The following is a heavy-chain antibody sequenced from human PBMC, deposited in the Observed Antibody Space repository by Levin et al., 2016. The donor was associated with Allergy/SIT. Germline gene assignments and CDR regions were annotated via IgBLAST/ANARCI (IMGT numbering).Heavy chain of an antibody. CDR3: ARGPTMVQGATFDY. D-gene: IGHD3-10*01. V-gene: IGHV4-34*01. Sequence: VRQMPGKGLEWIGEINHSGSTNYNPSLKSRVTISVDTSKNQFSLKLSSVTAADTAVYYCARGPTMVQGATFDYWGQGTLVTVSS. J-gene: IGHJ4*02. CDR2: INHSGST.